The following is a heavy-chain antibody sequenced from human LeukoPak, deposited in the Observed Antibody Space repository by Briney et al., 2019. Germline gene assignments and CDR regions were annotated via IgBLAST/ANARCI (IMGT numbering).Heavy chain of an antibody. Sequence: GGSLRLSCAASGFTVSSNCMTWVRQAPGKGLEWVSVIYTGGSTYYADSVKGRFIISRDNAKNTLYLQMNSLRAEDTAVYYCTRRKVVSAYYYGMDVWGQGTTVTVSS. CDR1: GFTVSSNC. V-gene: IGHV3-66*01. CDR3: TRRKVVSAYYYGMDV. CDR2: IYTGGST. J-gene: IGHJ6*02. D-gene: IGHD2-2*01.